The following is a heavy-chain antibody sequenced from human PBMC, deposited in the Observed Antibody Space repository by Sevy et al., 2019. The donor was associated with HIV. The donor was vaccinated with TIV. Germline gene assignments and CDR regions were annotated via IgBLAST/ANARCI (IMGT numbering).Heavy chain of an antibody. CDR1: GLSVTNNG. Sequence: GGSLRLSCEVSGLSVTNNGMHWVRQAPDKGLEWVAVISYHGRDKFYADSVKGRSTISRDNSKNILYLQMVSLRAEDTAVYYCAKDFTGYNGMDVWGQGTMVTVSS. V-gene: IGHV3-30*18. CDR2: ISYHGRDK. J-gene: IGHJ6*02. D-gene: IGHD3-9*01. CDR3: AKDFTGYNGMDV.